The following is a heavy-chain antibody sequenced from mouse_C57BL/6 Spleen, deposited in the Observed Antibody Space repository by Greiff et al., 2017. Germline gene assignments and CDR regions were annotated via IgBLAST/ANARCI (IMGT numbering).Heavy chain of an antibody. Sequence: QVQLQQPGAELVKPGASVKLSCKASGYTFTSYWMHWVKQRPGQGLEWIGMIHPNSGSTNYNEKFKSKATLTVDKSSSTAYMQLSSLTSEDSAVYYCARGGYYSNLEGVDYWGQGTTLTVSS. CDR1: GYTFTSYW. CDR2: IHPNSGST. CDR3: ARGGYYSNLEGVDY. D-gene: IGHD2-5*01. V-gene: IGHV1-64*01. J-gene: IGHJ2*01.